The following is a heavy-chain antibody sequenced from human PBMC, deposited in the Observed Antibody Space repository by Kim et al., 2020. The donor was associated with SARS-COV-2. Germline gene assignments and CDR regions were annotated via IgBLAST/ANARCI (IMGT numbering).Heavy chain of an antibody. D-gene: IGHD3-10*01. V-gene: IGHV1-46*01. CDR2: INPSGGST. CDR3: ASSYGSGSMSDY. Sequence: ASVKVSCKASGYTFTSYYMHWVRQAPGQGLEWMGIINPSGGSTSYAQKFQGRVTMTRDTSTSTVYMDLSSLRSEDTAVYYCASSYGSGSMSDYWGQGTLVTVSS. J-gene: IGHJ4*02. CDR1: GYTFTSYY.